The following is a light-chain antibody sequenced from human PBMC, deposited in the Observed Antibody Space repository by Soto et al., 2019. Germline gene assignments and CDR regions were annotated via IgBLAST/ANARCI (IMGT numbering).Light chain of an antibody. CDR3: QQRSNWPPSIT. CDR1: QSVNSNY. CDR2: GIS. Sequence: EMVMTQSPAILSVSPGESATLSCRASQSVNSNYLAWYQQHPGQPPRLLIYGISTRATGIPARFSGSGSGTDFTLTISSLEPEDFAVYYCQQRSNWPPSITFGQGTRLEIK. J-gene: IGKJ5*01. V-gene: IGKV3-11*01.